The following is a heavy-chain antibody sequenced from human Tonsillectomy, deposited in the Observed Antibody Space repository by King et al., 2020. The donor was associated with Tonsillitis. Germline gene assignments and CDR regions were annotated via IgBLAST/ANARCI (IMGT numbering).Heavy chain of an antibody. D-gene: IGHD5-24*01. CDR1: GFTFSTYP. CDR2: ISSSSSTI. Sequence: EVQLVESGGGLVQPGGSLTLSCEASGFTFSTYPMNWVRQAPGKGLEWISYISSSSSTIYYADSVKGRLTISRDNAKNSLHMQMNGLRAEDSAVYYCERARDSYGYKFDYWGQGTLVSVSS. CDR3: ERARDSYGYKFDY. J-gene: IGHJ4*02. V-gene: IGHV3-48*01.